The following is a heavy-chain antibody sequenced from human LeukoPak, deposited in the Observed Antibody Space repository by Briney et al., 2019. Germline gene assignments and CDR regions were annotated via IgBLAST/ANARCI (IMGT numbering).Heavy chain of an antibody. D-gene: IGHD3-3*01. CDR3: ARVAGITIFGVVNFNNWFDP. CDR1: GYTFTSYG. V-gene: IGHV1-18*01. Sequence: ASVKVSSKASGYTFTSYGISWVRQAPGQGLEWMGWISAYNGNTNYAQKLQGRVTMTTDTSTSTAYMELRSLRSDDTAVYYCARVAGITIFGVVNFNNWFDPWGQGTLVTVSS. CDR2: ISAYNGNT. J-gene: IGHJ5*02.